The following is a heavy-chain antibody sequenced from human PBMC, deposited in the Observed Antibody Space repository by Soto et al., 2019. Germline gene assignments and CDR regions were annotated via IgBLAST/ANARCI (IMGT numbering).Heavy chain of an antibody. CDR2: IYYSGST. J-gene: IGHJ4*02. Sequence: PXETLSLTCTVSGSSISSSSYYWGWIRQPPGKGLEWIGSIYYSGSTYYNPSLKSRVTISVDTSKNQFSLKLSSVTAADTAVYYCALKTYYYDSSGYLWGQETLVTVSS. V-gene: IGHV4-39*01. CDR1: GSSISSSSYY. D-gene: IGHD3-22*01. CDR3: ALKTYYYDSSGYL.